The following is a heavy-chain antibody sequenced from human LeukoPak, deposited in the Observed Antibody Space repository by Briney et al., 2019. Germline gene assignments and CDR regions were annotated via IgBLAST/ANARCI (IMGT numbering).Heavy chain of an antibody. V-gene: IGHV1-69*01. CDR3: ARSPENLEWLLYRYSNNWFDP. CDR2: IIPIFGTA. Sequence: SVKVSCKASGGTFSSYAISWVRQAPGQGLEWMGGIIPIFGTANYAQKFQGRVTITADESTSTAYMELSSLRSEDTAVYYCARSPENLEWLLYRYSNNWFDPWGQGTLVTVSS. D-gene: IGHD3-3*01. CDR1: GGTFSSYA. J-gene: IGHJ5*02.